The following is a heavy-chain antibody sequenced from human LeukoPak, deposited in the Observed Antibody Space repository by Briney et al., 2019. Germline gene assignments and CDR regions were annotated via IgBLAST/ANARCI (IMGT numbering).Heavy chain of an antibody. CDR3: AREFSGTSIAARVFDS. CDR2: IHTSGST. V-gene: IGHV4-4*07. D-gene: IGHD6-6*01. Sequence: PSETLSLTCTVSGGSITSYYWTYIREPAGKGLEWIERIHTSGSTNYNPSLKSRVTMSVDTSKNQFSLNLSSVTAADTAMYYCAREFSGTSIAARVFDSWGQGTLVTVSS. CDR1: GGSITSYY. J-gene: IGHJ4*02.